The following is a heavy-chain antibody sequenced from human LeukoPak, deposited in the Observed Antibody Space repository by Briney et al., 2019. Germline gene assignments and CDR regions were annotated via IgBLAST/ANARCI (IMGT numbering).Heavy chain of an antibody. J-gene: IGHJ4*02. V-gene: IGHV4-31*03. CDR2: IYYSGST. Sequence: PSETLSLTCTVSGGSISSGGYYWSWIRQHPGKGLEWIGYIYYSGSTYYNPSLKSRVTISVDTSKNQFSLKLSSVTAADTAVYYCAREVRNVGVVAENYFDYWGQGTLVTVSS. CDR1: GGSISSGGYY. D-gene: IGHD2-15*01. CDR3: AREVRNVGVVAENYFDY.